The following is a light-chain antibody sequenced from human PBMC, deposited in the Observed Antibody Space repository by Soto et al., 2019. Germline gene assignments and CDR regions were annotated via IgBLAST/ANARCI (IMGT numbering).Light chain of an antibody. J-gene: IGLJ1*01. CDR2: EVT. CDR3: SSYTSSITYV. Sequence: QSALTQPASVSGSPGQSITISCTGTSSDVGGYNYVSWYQQHPGKAPKLMIYEVTNRPSGVSNRFSGSKSGNTASLTISGLQADDEADYYCSSYTSSITYVFGTGTKVTV. CDR1: SSDVGGYNY. V-gene: IGLV2-14*01.